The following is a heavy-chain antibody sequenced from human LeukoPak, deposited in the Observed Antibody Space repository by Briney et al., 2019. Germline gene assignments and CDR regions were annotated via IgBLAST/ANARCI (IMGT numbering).Heavy chain of an antibody. D-gene: IGHD6-13*01. CDR2: ISGGAGKT. Sequence: GGSLRLSCAASGFTFSTYAVTWVRQAPGKGLEWVSTISGGAGKTYYADSVKGRFTISRDNSKNTLYLQMNSLRAEDTAVYYCAKHRRYSSSWYVDYWGQGTLVTVSS. V-gene: IGHV3-23*01. CDR1: GFTFSTYA. CDR3: AKHRRYSSSWYVDY. J-gene: IGHJ4*02.